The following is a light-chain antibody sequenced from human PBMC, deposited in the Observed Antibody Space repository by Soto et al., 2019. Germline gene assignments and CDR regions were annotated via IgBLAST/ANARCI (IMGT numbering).Light chain of an antibody. J-gene: IGKJ1*01. CDR1: QSITTW. V-gene: IGKV1-5*01. Sequence: DIRRTQQPTTVSSAVGSSVPITCRASQSITTWLAWYQQRPGKAPKLLIYDVSSLQSGVPSRFSGSGSGTEFTLTISSLQPDDFATYYCQQYNSYSRTFGQGAKVDI. CDR2: DVS. CDR3: QQYNSYSRT.